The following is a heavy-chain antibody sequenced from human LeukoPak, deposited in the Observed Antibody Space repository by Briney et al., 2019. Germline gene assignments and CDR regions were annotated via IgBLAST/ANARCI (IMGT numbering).Heavy chain of an antibody. CDR3: VRGSLASGVVVYYYYYLDV. Sequence: PGGSLRLSCAASGFTFDDYGMNWVRQAPGMGLEWLSYISASRDITYYADSVKGRFTISRDNAKNSLYLQMNSLRAEDTAVYYCVRGSLASGVVVYYYYYLDVWGKGTTVTVSS. CDR2: ISASRDIT. V-gene: IGHV3-48*01. J-gene: IGHJ6*03. D-gene: IGHD3-3*01. CDR1: GFTFDDYG.